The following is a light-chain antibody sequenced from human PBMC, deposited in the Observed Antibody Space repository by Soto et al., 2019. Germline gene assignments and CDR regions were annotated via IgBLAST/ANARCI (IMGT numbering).Light chain of an antibody. V-gene: IGKV1-5*03. J-gene: IGKJ1*01. CDR1: QSISSW. CDR2: KAS. Sequence: DIQMTQSTSTLSASVGDSVTISCRASQSISSWLAWYQQKTGKAHKLLIYKASRLHSGVSSRFSGSESGTEFTLTISSLQTDELATYYCQEYSGDSRTFGQGTKVDIK. CDR3: QEYSGDSRT.